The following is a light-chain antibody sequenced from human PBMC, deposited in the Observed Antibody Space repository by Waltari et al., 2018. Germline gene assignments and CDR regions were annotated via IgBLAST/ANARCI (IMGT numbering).Light chain of an antibody. V-gene: IGKV3-15*01. J-gene: IGKJ2*01. Sequence: EIVMTQSPDTLSVSPGERATLSCRASQRASSNLAWYQQKPGQAPRLLISCAYTRATGIPARFSGSESETEFTLTISSMQSEDFAVYYCQQYNNWPPYTFGQVTKLEIK. CDR3: QQYNNWPPYT. CDR1: QRASSN. CDR2: CAY.